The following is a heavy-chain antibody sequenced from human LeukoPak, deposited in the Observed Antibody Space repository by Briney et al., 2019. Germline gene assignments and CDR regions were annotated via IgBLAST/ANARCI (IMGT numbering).Heavy chain of an antibody. CDR3: AAPPDIVATMPWIRCDY. CDR2: INAGNGNT. J-gene: IGHJ4*02. CDR1: GYTFTSYA. V-gene: IGHV1-3*01. D-gene: IGHD5-12*01. Sequence: ASVKVSCKASGYTFTSYAMHWVRQAPGQRLEWMGWINAGNGNTKYSQKFQGRVTITRDTSASTAYMELSSLRSEDTAVYYCAAPPDIVATMPWIRCDYWGQGTLVTVSS.